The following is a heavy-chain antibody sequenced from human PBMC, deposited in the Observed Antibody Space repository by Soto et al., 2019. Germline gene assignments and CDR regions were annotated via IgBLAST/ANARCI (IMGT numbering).Heavy chain of an antibody. D-gene: IGHD6-13*01. Sequence: ASVKGSCKASGYTFTSYGIHWVRKAPGQRLEWMGWINAANGDTKYSPKFQGRVTITRDTSASTAYMELSRLRSEDTAVYYCVRRNVSATGIDWFDPCGQGPLVPVS. J-gene: IGHJ5*02. CDR1: GYTFTSYG. CDR2: INAANGDT. V-gene: IGHV1-3*01. CDR3: VRRNVSATGIDWFDP.